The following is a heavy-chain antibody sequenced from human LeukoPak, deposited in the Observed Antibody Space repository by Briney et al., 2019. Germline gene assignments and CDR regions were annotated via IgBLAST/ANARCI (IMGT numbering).Heavy chain of an antibody. CDR3: ARGSRWGPAAMSPPDWFDP. Sequence: GGSLRLSCAASGFTFSSYAMHWVRQAPGKGLEWVAVISYDGSNKYYADSVKGRFTISRDNSKNTLYLQMNSLRAEDTAVYYCARGSRWGPAAMSPPDWFDPWGQGTLVTVSS. J-gene: IGHJ5*02. CDR2: ISYDGSNK. D-gene: IGHD2-2*01. CDR1: GFTFSSYA. V-gene: IGHV3-30*04.